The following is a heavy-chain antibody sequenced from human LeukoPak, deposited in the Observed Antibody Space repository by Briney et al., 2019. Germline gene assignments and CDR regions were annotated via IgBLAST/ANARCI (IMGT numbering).Heavy chain of an antibody. J-gene: IGHJ4*02. V-gene: IGHV3-43*01. CDR1: GFTFDDYT. D-gene: IGHD6-13*01. CDR3: AKDVAAASGRVFDY. Sequence: GGSLRLSCAASGFTFDDYTMHWVRQAPGKGLEWVSLISWDGGSTYYADSVKGRFTISRDNSKNFLYLQMNSLRTDDTALYYCAKDVAAASGRVFDYWGQGTLVTVSS. CDR2: ISWDGGST.